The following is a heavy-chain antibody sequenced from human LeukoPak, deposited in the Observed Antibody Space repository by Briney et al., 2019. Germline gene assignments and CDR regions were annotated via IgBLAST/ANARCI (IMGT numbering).Heavy chain of an antibody. CDR3: AKVVQGGTIFGVAIRPRYYGMDV. J-gene: IGHJ6*02. D-gene: IGHD3-3*01. V-gene: IGHV3-23*01. CDR2: ISGSGGST. CDR1: GFTFSSYA. Sequence: PGGSLRLSCAASGFTFSSYAMSWVRQAPGKGLEWVSAISGSGGSTYYADSVKGRFTISRDNSKNTLYLQMNSLRAEDTAVYYCAKVVQGGTIFGVAIRPRYYGMDVWGQGTTVTVSS.